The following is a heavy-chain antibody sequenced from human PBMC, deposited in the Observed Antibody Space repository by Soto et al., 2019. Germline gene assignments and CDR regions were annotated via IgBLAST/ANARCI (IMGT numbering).Heavy chain of an antibody. CDR1: GFTFSSYE. CDR2: ISTRGNII. Sequence: LRLSCAASGFTFSSYEMNWVRQGPGKGLEWGSYISTRGNIIHYADSVKGRFTISRDNAKNSLYLQMNSLRAEDTAVYYCARDIDYYDSSGYQDSWGQGTLVTVSS. J-gene: IGHJ4*02. V-gene: IGHV3-48*03. D-gene: IGHD3-22*01. CDR3: ARDIDYYDSSGYQDS.